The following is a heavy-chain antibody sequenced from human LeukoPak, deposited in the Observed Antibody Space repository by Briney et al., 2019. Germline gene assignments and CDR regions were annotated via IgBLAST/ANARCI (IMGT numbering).Heavy chain of an antibody. CDR1: GFTFSSHW. J-gene: IGHJ4*02. V-gene: IGHV3-7*01. CDR2: INQDGSEK. CDR3: ARDRITDFWSGYYTNYFDY. Sequence: GGSLRLSCAASGFTFSSHWMSWVRQAPGKGLEWVATINQDGSEKYYVDSVKGRFTISRDNAKNSLFLQMNSLRAEDTAVYYCARDRITDFWSGYYTNYFDYWGQGTLVTVSS. D-gene: IGHD3-3*01.